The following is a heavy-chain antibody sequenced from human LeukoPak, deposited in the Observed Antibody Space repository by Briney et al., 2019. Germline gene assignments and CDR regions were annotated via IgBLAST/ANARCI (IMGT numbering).Heavy chain of an antibody. CDR2: INPNSGGT. CDR3: ARAIITSQNI. J-gene: IGHJ4*02. V-gene: IGHV1-2*02. CDR1: GYTFTGYY. Sequence: GASVKVSCKASGYTFTGYYMHWVRQAPGQGLEWMGWINPNSGGTNYAQKFQGRVTMTRDTSISTAYMELSRLRSDDTAVYHCARAIITSQNIWGQGTLVTVSS. D-gene: IGHD1-14*01.